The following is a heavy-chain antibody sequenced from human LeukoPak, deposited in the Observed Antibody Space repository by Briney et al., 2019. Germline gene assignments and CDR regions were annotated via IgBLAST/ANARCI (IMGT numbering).Heavy chain of an antibody. CDR3: ARRDGYTPHSGYFDY. CDR2: IYYSGST. Sequence: SETLSLTCTVSGVSISSYYWTWIRQPPGKGLEWIGSIYYSGSTYYNPSPKSRVTISVDTSKNQFSLKLSSVTAADTAVYYCARRDGYTPHSGYFDYWGQGTLVTVSS. V-gene: IGHV4-59*12. J-gene: IGHJ4*02. CDR1: GVSISSYY. D-gene: IGHD5-24*01.